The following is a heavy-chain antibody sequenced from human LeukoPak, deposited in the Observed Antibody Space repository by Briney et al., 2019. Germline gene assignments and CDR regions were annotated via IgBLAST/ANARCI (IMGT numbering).Heavy chain of an antibody. CDR2: IYYNGRT. CDR1: VAVVSSSSYY. D-gene: IGHD3-22*01. V-gene: IGHV4-39*01. CDR3: ARRNYYDSSGSAGYFDL. Sequence: PSETLSLTCSVSVAVVSSSSYYWGWIRQTPGKGLERIGSIYYNGRTSYNPSLKSRVTISVDTSENQFSLKLKSVTAADTALYYCARRNYYDSSGSAGYFDLWGRGTLVAVS. J-gene: IGHJ2*01.